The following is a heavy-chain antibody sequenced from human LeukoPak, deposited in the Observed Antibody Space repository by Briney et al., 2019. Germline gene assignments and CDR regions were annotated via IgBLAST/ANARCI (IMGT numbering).Heavy chain of an antibody. CDR1: GYTFTSYG. CDR3: ARDLYSSSWYSSSFDY. D-gene: IGHD6-13*01. CDR2: ISAYNGNT. V-gene: IGHV1-18*01. J-gene: IGHJ4*02. Sequence: ASVKVSCKASGYTFTSYGISWVRQAPGQGLEWMGWISAYNGNTNYAQKLQGSVTMTTDTSTSTAYMELRSLRSDDTAVYYCARDLYSSSWYSSSFDYWGQGTLVTVSS.